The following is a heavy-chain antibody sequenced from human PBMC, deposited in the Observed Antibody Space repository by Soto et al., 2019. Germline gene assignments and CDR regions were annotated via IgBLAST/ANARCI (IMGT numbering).Heavy chain of an antibody. V-gene: IGHV3-30-3*01. Sequence: QVQLVESGGGVVQPGRSLRLSCAASGFTFSSYAMHWVRQAPGKGLEWVAVISYDGSNKYYADSVKGRFTISRDNSKNTLYLQMNSPRAEDTAVYYCARAQTGCYRGWFDPWGQGPLVAVSS. CDR3: ARAQTGCYRGWFDP. J-gene: IGHJ5*02. D-gene: IGHD3-9*01. CDR1: GFTFSSYA. CDR2: ISYDGSNK.